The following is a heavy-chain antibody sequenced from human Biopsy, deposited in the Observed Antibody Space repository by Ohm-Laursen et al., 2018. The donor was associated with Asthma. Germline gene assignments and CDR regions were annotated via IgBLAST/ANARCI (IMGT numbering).Heavy chain of an antibody. D-gene: IGHD6-19*01. V-gene: IGHV4-30-4*01. Sequence: PSETLSLTCTVSGASIKTDDHYWSWLRQPPGKVLEWFGFIHYSGSTSYNPSLKGEVTISVDTSKNQFSLKLSSVTAADTAVYYCARASVAASSNWFDPWGQGTLVTVSS. CDR3: ARASVAASSNWFDP. CDR2: IHYSGST. J-gene: IGHJ5*02. CDR1: GASIKTDDHY.